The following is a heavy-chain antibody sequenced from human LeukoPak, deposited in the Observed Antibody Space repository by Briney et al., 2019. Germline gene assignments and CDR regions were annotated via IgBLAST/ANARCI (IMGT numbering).Heavy chain of an antibody. Sequence: GGSLRLSCAASGFTFSSYEMNWVRQASGKGLEWVSCISSSSSTIYYADSVKGRFTISRDNAKNSLYLQMNSLRAEDTAVYYCARDFMYNTLCTGCWGQGTLVTVSS. J-gene: IGHJ4*02. CDR1: GFTFSSYE. CDR3: ARDFMYNTLCTGC. CDR2: ISSSSSTI. D-gene: IGHD1-14*01. V-gene: IGHV3-48*03.